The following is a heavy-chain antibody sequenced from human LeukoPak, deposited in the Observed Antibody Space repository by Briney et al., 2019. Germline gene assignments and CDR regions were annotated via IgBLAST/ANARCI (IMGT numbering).Heavy chain of an antibody. Sequence: ASVKVSCKASGYTFTGYYMHWVRQAPGQGLEWMGWINPNSGGTNYAQKLQGRVTMTRDTSISTAYMELSRLRSDDTAVYYCARASYCSGGSCYPPYYYYYGMDVWGQGTTVTVSS. D-gene: IGHD2-15*01. CDR3: ARASYCSGGSCYPPYYYYYGMDV. J-gene: IGHJ6*02. V-gene: IGHV1-2*02. CDR2: INPNSGGT. CDR1: GYTFTGYY.